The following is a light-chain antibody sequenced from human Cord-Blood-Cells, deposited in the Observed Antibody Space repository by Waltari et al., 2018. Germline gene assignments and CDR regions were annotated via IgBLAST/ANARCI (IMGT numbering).Light chain of an antibody. V-gene: IGLV3-25*02. Sequence: SYELTQPPSVSVSPGQTARITCSGDALPKQYAYWYQQKPGQAPVRVIYNDSERPSGIPGRFASSSSGTTVTLTISGVRAEDEADYYCQSADSSGTYPVVFGGGTKLTVL. CDR3: QSADSSGTYPVV. J-gene: IGLJ2*01. CDR2: NDS. CDR1: ALPKQY.